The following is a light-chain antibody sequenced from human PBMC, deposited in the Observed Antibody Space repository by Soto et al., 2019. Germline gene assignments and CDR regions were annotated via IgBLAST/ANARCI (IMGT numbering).Light chain of an antibody. V-gene: IGLV7-43*01. Sequence: QAVVTQEPSLTVSPGGTVTLTCASSTGPVTSGFYPHWVQQKPGQTPRTLIYSTTTKPSLTPARLSGSLLGGKPALTLSGGLPEDEPDLLCLLYLGCSYVYG. CDR3: LLYLGCSYV. J-gene: IGLJ1*01. CDR2: STT. CDR1: TGPVTSGFY.